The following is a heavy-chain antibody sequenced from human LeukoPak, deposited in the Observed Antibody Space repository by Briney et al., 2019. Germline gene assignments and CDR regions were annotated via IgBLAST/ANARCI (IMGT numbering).Heavy chain of an antibody. Sequence: SETLSLTCTVSGGSISSSSYYWGWIRQPPGKGLEWIGSIYYSGSTYYNPSLKSRVTISVDTSKNQFSLKLSSVTAADTAVYYCARGVLLWFGDIRNWFDPWGQGTLVTVSS. CDR3: ARGVLLWFGDIRNWFDP. D-gene: IGHD3-10*01. CDR1: GGSISSSSYY. CDR2: IYYSGST. V-gene: IGHV4-39*07. J-gene: IGHJ5*02.